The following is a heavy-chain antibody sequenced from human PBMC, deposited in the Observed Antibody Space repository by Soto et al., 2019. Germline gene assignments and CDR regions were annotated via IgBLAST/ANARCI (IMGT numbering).Heavy chain of an antibody. Sequence: AGGSLRLSCAASGFTFSRYWMNWVRQAPGKGLEWVANIKQDGSEKYYVDSVKGRFTISRDNAKNSLYLQMNSLRAEDTAVYYCARFYYDSSGYLPSPYYYYYGMDVWGQGTTVTVSS. CDR1: GFTFSRYW. J-gene: IGHJ6*02. CDR2: IKQDGSEK. CDR3: ARFYYDSSGYLPSPYYYYYGMDV. D-gene: IGHD3-22*01. V-gene: IGHV3-7*04.